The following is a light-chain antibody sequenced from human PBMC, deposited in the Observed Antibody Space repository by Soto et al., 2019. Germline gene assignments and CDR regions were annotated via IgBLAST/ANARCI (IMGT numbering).Light chain of an antibody. CDR2: DAY. Sequence: DIGMTQSTPSLSASVGNRVTITCQASHDIGNSLNWYQDKPGQAPKLVIYDAYNLETGVPSTFSGNGYGTDFTFTICSLRPEDIATDYCQKSDHIPLFCPGAKVDIK. CDR1: HDIGNS. V-gene: IGKV1-33*01. CDR3: QKSDHIPL. J-gene: IGKJ3*01.